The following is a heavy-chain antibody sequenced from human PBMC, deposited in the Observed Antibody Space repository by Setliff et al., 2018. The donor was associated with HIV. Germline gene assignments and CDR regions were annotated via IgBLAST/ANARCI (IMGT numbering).Heavy chain of an antibody. V-gene: IGHV1-18*01. CDR2: INVHNGDT. CDR3: ATGYSFGPRTDYIYYYIDV. J-gene: IGHJ6*03. CDR1: GYYFTGYY. Sequence: ASVKVSCKASGYYFTGYYITWVRHAPGQGLEWMGWINVHNGDTKFAQRFQDRLTMTTDTSTTTAYMDLRSLRSDDTALYYCATGYSFGPRTDYIYYYIDVWGKGTPVTVSS. D-gene: IGHD5-12*01.